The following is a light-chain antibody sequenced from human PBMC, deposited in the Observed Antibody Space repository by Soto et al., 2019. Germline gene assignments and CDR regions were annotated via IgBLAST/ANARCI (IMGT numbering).Light chain of an antibody. V-gene: IGKV2-24*01. CDR1: QSLVHIDGNTY. CDR3: MQATQSYT. Sequence: DIVLTQTRLSSPVTLGQPASISCRSSQSLVHIDGNTYFNWLQQRPGQPPRLLIYKISNRFPGVPDRFSGSGAGTDFTLKISMVEAEDVGVYYCMQATQSYTFGQGTRLEIK. J-gene: IGKJ2*01. CDR2: KIS.